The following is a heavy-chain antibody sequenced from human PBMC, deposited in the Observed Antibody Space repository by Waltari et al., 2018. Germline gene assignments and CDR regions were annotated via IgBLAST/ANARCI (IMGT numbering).Heavy chain of an antibody. CDR1: GFTFSSYW. V-gene: IGHV3-7*01. J-gene: IGHJ3*02. CDR2: IKQDGSEK. D-gene: IGHD6-19*01. CDR3: ARVRGKWLVPSDAFDI. Sequence: EVQLVESGGGLVQPGGSLRLSCAASGFTFSSYWMSWVRQAPGKGLEWVANIKQDGSEKYYVDSVKGRFTISRDNAKNSLYLQMNSLRAEDTAVYYCARVRGKWLVPSDAFDIWGQGTMVTVSS.